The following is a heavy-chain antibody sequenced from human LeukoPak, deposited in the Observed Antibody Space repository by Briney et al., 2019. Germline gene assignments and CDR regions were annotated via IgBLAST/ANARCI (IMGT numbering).Heavy chain of an antibody. Sequence: SETLSLTCTVSGDSISSGGYFWSWIRQHPGKGLVWIGYINYSGTTYYNPSLKSRVTISVDTSKNQFSLKLSSVTAADTAVYFCARGPPTDYYDSSGFYYVFDYWGQGTLVTVSS. CDR1: GDSISSGGYF. D-gene: IGHD3-22*01. CDR2: INYSGTT. J-gene: IGHJ4*02. CDR3: ARGPPTDYYDSSGFYYVFDY. V-gene: IGHV4-31*03.